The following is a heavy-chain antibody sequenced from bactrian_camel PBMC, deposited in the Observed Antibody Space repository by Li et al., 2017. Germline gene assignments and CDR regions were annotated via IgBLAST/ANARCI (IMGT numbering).Heavy chain of an antibody. Sequence: HVQLVESGGGSVQAGGSLRLSCAASGYTYNSNCMGWFRQAPGKGLEWVSCISSSTGTGRSIYADSVKGRFTISRDNAKNTLYLQLNSLKTEDTGMYYCSKLLLGYYNQYEVPAFFDSWGQGTQVTVS. CDR2: ISSSTGTGRS. D-gene: IGHD1*01. CDR1: GYTYNSNC. CDR3: SKLLLGYYNQYEVPAFFDS. V-gene: IGHV3S1*01. J-gene: IGHJ6*01.